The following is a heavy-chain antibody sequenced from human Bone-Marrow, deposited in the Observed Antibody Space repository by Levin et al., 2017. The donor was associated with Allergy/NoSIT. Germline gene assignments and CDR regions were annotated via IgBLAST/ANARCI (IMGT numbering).Heavy chain of an antibody. CDR2: ISGFNGNT. V-gene: IGHV1-18*01. Sequence: GESLKISCKASGYTFTRYGITWVRQAPGQGPEWMGWISGFNGNTNYAQKIQGRVTVTTDTSTNTAYLELRSLTSDDTAFYYCARDYYHSGTYFFDYWGQGTLVTVSS. CDR1: GYTFTRYG. D-gene: IGHD3-10*01. J-gene: IGHJ4*02. CDR3: ARDYYHSGTYFFDY.